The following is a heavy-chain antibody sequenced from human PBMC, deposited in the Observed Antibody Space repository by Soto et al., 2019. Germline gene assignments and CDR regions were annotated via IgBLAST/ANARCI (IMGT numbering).Heavy chain of an antibody. V-gene: IGHV3-33*01. J-gene: IGHJ2*01. CDR3: ARDGGIVLVPADMGNWYFDL. CDR1: GFTFSSYG. D-gene: IGHD2-2*01. CDR2: IWYDGSNK. Sequence: QVQLVESGGGVVQPGRSLRLSCAASGFTFSSYGMHWVRQAPGKGLEWVAVIWYDGSNKYYADSVKGRFTISRDNSKNTLYLQMNSLRAEDTAVYYCARDGGIVLVPADMGNWYFDLWGRGTLVTVSS.